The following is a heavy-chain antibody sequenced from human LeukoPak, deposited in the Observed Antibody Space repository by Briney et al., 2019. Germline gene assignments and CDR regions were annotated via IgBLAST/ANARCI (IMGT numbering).Heavy chain of an antibody. J-gene: IGHJ4*02. CDR1: GFTFSSYA. CDR3: ARGPFYDSSGYFDY. D-gene: IGHD3-22*01. CDR2: ISYDGSNK. V-gene: IGHV3-30-3*01. Sequence: GRSLRLSCAASGFTFSSYAMHWVRQAPGKGLEWVAVISYDGSNKYYADSVKGRFTISRDNSKNTLYLQMNSLRAEDTAVYYCARGPFYDSSGYFDYWGQGTLVTVSS.